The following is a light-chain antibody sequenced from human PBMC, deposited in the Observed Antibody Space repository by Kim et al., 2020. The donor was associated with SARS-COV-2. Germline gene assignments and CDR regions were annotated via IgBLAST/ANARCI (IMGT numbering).Light chain of an antibody. CDR1: QSVSSSY. J-gene: IGKJ1*01. CDR2: GAS. CDR3: QQYGSSPRT. Sequence: SPGEMATLACRASQSVSSSYLAWYQQKPGQAPRLLIYGASSRATGIPDRFSGSGSGTDFTLTISRLEPEDFAVYYCQQYGSSPRTFGQGTKVDIK. V-gene: IGKV3-20*01.